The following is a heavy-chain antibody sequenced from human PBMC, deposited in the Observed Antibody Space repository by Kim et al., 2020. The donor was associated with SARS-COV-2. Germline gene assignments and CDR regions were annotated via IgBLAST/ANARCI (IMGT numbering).Heavy chain of an antibody. V-gene: IGHV3-74*01. J-gene: IGHJ4*02. CDR3: ARRAYSSGWCYFDY. CDR2: TSGDGSST. CDR1: GFTFSSYW. D-gene: IGHD6-19*01. Sequence: GGSLRLSCVASGFTFSSYWMHWVRQAPGKGLVWVSRTSGDGSSTSYADYVKGRSTISRDNAKNTQYLQMNSLRVEGTDVYYCARRAYSSGWCYFDYWGQGTLVTVSS.